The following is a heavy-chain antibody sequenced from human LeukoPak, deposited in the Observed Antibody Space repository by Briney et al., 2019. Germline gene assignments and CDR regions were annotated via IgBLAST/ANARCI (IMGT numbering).Heavy chain of an antibody. J-gene: IGHJ4*02. V-gene: IGHV3-7*03. D-gene: IGHD1-26*01. CDR2: IKQDGSET. Sequence: PGGSLRLSCVASGFTLSAYWMSWVRQAPGKGLEYMASIKQDGSETYYVDSVKGRFTISRDNAKDSLDLQMNNLRAEDTAVYYCAALIIGRPFDYWGQGTLVIVSS. CDR1: GFTLSAYW. CDR3: AALIIGRPFDY.